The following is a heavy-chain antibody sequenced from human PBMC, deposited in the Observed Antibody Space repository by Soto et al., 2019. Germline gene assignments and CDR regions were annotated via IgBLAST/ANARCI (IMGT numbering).Heavy chain of an antibody. CDR1: GGSISSSSYY. CDR2: IYYSGST. Sequence: QLQLQESGPGLVKPSETLSLTCTVSGGSISSSSYYWGWIRQPPGKGLEWIGSIYYSGSTYYNPSLKSRVTISVDTSKNQFSLKLSSVTAADTAVYYCARGVVTAGKFDYWGQGTLVTVSS. J-gene: IGHJ4*02. V-gene: IGHV4-39*01. D-gene: IGHD2-21*02. CDR3: ARGVVTAGKFDY.